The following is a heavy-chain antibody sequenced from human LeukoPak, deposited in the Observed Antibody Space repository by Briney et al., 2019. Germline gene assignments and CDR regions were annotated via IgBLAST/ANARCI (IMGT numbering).Heavy chain of an antibody. CDR1: GGSISSYY. J-gene: IGHJ3*02. Sequence: SETLSLTCTVSGGSISSYYWSWIRQPPGKGLEWIGYIYYSGSTNYNPSLKSRVTISVDTSKNQFSLKLSSVTAADTAVYYCARRGMRSTPAFDIWGQGTMVTVSS. CDR3: ARRGMRSTPAFDI. V-gene: IGHV4-59*08. CDR2: IYYSGST.